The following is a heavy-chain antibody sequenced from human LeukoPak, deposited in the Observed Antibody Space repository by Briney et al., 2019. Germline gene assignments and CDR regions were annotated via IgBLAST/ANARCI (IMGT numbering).Heavy chain of an antibody. Sequence: GGSLRFSCAASGFTFSSYSMNWVRQAPGKGLEWVSSISSSSSYIYYADSVKGRFTISRDNAKNSLYLQMNSLRAEDTAVYYCAREFGDYCSGGSCYPGYFDYWGQGTLVTVSS. J-gene: IGHJ4*02. D-gene: IGHD2-15*01. CDR3: AREFGDYCSGGSCYPGYFDY. CDR2: ISSSSSYI. V-gene: IGHV3-21*01. CDR1: GFTFSSYS.